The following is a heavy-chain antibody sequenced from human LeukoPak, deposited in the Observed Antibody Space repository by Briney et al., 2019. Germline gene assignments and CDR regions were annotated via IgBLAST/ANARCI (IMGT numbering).Heavy chain of an antibody. Sequence: ASVKVSCKVSGYTLTELSMQWVRQAPGKGLEGMGGFDPEDGETIYAQKFQGRVTMTEDTSTDTAYMELSSLRSEDTAVYYCATEAAAAGTDYFDYWGQGTLVTVSS. CDR1: GYTLTELS. CDR3: ATEAAAAGTDYFDY. J-gene: IGHJ4*02. V-gene: IGHV1-24*01. D-gene: IGHD6-13*01. CDR2: FDPEDGET.